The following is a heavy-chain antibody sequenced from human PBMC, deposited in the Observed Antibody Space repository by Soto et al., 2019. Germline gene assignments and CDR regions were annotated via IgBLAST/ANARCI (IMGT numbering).Heavy chain of an antibody. Sequence: EVQLVESGGGLVQPGGSLRLSCAASGFTFSSYWMHWVRQAPGKGLVWVSRINSDGSSTSYADSVKGRFTISRDNAKNPPYLHMNSLIAEDTAVYYCARPSPYCGGDCPYSWGQGTLVTVSS. D-gene: IGHD2-21*02. CDR2: INSDGSST. V-gene: IGHV3-74*01. CDR1: GFTFSSYW. J-gene: IGHJ4*02. CDR3: ARPSPYCGGDCPYS.